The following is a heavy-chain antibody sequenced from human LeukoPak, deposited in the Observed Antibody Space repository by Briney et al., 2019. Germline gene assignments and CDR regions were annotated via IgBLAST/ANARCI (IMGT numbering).Heavy chain of an antibody. Sequence: GGSLRLSCVVSGFTFSSYAMSWVRQAPGKGLEWVSAISASGGTTYYADSVKGRFTISRDNAKNSLYLQMNSLRAEDTAVYYCARDLTAFGELSGFDYWGQGTLVTVSS. D-gene: IGHD3-10*01. J-gene: IGHJ4*02. CDR2: ISASGGTT. CDR3: ARDLTAFGELSGFDY. CDR1: GFTFSSYA. V-gene: IGHV3-23*01.